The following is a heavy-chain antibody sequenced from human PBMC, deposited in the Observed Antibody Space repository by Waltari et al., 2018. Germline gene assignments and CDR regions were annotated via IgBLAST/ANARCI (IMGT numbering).Heavy chain of an antibody. Sequence: QVQLQESGPGLVKPSETLSLTCTVSGGSISSYYWSWIRQPAGKGLEWIGRIYTSRSPNYHPSLKRRVPLSVDTSKTDFSLKLRGETAADTAVYYCAREEDWGSPFDYWGQGTLVTVAS. CDR3: AREEDWGSPFDY. J-gene: IGHJ4*02. CDR2: IYTSRSP. CDR1: GGSISSYY. V-gene: IGHV4-4*07. D-gene: IGHD7-27*01.